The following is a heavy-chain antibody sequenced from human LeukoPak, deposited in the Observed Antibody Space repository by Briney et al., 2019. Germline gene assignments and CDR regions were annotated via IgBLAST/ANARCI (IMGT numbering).Heavy chain of an antibody. CDR3: ARGYDMAV. V-gene: IGHV3-7*01. CDR1: GFTLSHSW. J-gene: IGHJ6*02. CDR2: IKQDGSEK. Sequence: GGSLRLSCAASGFTLSHSWMTWVRQAPGKGRECVANIKQDGSEKSYVDCGKGRFTISRDNAKNSLFLQMNSLRVEDTAVYYCARGYDMAVWGQGTTVSVSS.